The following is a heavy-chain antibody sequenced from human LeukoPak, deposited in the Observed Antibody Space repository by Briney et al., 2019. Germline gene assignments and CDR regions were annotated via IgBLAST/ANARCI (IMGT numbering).Heavy chain of an antibody. CDR1: GGSISSYY. J-gene: IGHJ4*02. CDR2: IYYSGST. D-gene: IGHD3-22*01. V-gene: IGHV4-59*01. CDR3: ARLYYGSSGHY. Sequence: SETLSLTCSVSGGSISSYYWSWIRQPPGKGLEWIGYIYYSGSTNYNPSLKSRVTISVDTSKSQFSLKLSSVTAADTAVYYCARLYYGSSGHYWGQGTLVTVSS.